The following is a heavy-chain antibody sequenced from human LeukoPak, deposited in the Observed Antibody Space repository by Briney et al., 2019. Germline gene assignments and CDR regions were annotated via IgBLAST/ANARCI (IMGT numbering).Heavy chain of an antibody. CDR2: IHYSGST. CDR3: ARHEPYRVPVAGTYYSYPMDV. D-gene: IGHD6-19*01. J-gene: IGHJ6*02. Sequence: SETLSLICSVSGGSISSYYWRWIRQPPGKGLEWIAYIHYSGSTNYNPSLKSRLTISVDTSKNQFSLKLTSVTAADTAVYYCARHEPYRVPVAGTYYSYPMDVWGQGTTVTVSS. CDR1: GGSISSYY. V-gene: IGHV4-59*08.